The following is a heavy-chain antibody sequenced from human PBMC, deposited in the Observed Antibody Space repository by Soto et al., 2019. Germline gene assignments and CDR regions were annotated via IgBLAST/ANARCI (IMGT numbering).Heavy chain of an antibody. D-gene: IGHD6-19*01. J-gene: IGHJ4*02. Sequence: GGSLRLSCTASGFTFRDYGMHWVRQAAGKGLEWVALIAYDGTNEYYADSVKGRFTISRDNSKNTLYMQMNSLRPEDTATYYCAKDIKQWLLHSYFDSWGQGVLVTLSS. CDR2: IAYDGTNE. V-gene: IGHV3-30*18. CDR1: GFTFRDYG. CDR3: AKDIKQWLLHSYFDS.